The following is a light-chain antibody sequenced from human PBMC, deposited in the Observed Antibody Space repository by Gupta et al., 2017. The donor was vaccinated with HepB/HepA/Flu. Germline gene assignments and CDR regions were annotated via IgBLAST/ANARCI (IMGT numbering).Light chain of an antibody. CDR2: GAS. CDR3: QQYGDSRTWT. J-gene: IGKJ1*01. Sequence: VLLPQSPHTLSLSPGERATLSCRTRQSISTTYLAWYQQKPGQAPRLLIYGASSRAAGIPDRFSGSGSGTDFTLTISRREPEDFAVYYCQQYGDSRTWTFGQGTKVDVK. V-gene: IGKV3-20*01. CDR1: QSISTTY.